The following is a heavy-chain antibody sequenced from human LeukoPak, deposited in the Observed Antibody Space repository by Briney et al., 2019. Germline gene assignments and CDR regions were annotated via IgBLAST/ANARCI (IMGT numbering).Heavy chain of an antibody. D-gene: IGHD6-13*01. CDR1: GGSISSGDYY. CDR3: ARGHSSSWRVLDY. CDR2: IYYSGST. J-gene: IGHJ4*02. V-gene: IGHV4-30-4*01. Sequence: ASETLSLTCTVSGGSISSGDYYWSWIRQPPGKGLEWIGYIYYSGSTYYNPSLKSRVTISVDKSKNQFSLKLSSVTAADTAVYYCARGHSSSWRVLDYWGQGTLVTVSS.